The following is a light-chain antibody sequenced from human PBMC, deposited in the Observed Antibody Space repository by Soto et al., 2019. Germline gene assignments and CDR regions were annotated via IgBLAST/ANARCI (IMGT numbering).Light chain of an antibody. J-gene: IGKJ1*01. V-gene: IGKV1-5*01. CDR1: QTISNY. CDR3: QHYDDYPWT. Sequence: DIQMTQSPSTLSASVGDRFTITCRASQTISNYLAWYQQKPGKAPKVLIYDASNLESGVPSRFRGSGSGTEFTLTISSLQADDSDTYYCQHYDDYPWTLGQGTKVDIK. CDR2: DAS.